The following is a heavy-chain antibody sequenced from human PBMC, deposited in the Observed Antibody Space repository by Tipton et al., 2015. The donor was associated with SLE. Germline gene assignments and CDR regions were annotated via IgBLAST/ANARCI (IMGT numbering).Heavy chain of an antibody. J-gene: IGHJ4*02. CDR2: ISAAHNA. CDR3: AKDTGASGYDLLDQ. V-gene: IGHV3-23*01. CDR1: GFTFNAYD. D-gene: IGHD5-12*01. Sequence: SLRLSCAVSGFTFNAYDINWVRQAPGKGLEWVAAISAAHNAYYPSPVKGQFTISRDNSKNTIHLQMNSLRAEDTATYYCAKDTGASGYDLLDQWGQGVLVIVSS.